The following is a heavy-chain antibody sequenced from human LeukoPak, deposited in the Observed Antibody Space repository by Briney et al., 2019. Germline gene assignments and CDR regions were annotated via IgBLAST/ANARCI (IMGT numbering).Heavy chain of an antibody. D-gene: IGHD3-10*01. CDR3: AKGPRTVRFGDRHKGMFDY. Sequence: TGGSLRLSCAASGFTFGSYGMNWVRQAPGKGLEWVSVISGSGDKSYYTDSVKGRFTVSRDNSKNTVYLQMNSLRAEDTAVYYCAKGPRTVRFGDRHKGMFDYWGQGTLVTVSS. CDR1: GFTFGSYG. J-gene: IGHJ4*02. V-gene: IGHV3-23*01. CDR2: ISGSGDKS.